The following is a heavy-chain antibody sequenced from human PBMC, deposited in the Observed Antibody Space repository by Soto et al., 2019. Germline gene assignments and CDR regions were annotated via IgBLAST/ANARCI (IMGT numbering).Heavy chain of an antibody. CDR1: GFTFSSCA. J-gene: IGHJ6*02. D-gene: IGHD6-13*01. V-gene: IGHV3-23*01. CDR2: ISGSGGST. CDR3: AKALVGSSSCYFDPDFPGMDV. Sequence: GGSLRLSCAASGFTFSSCAMSWVRQAPGKGLEWVSAISGSGGSTYYADSVKGRFTISRDNSKNTLYLQMNSLRAEDTAVYYCAKALVGSSSCYFDPDFPGMDVWRQGTTVTVSS.